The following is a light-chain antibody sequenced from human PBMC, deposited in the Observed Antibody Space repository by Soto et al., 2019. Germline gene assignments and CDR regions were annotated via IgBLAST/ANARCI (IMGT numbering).Light chain of an antibody. V-gene: IGKV3-15*01. CDR2: GAS. CDR3: PQYNNWPRT. CDR1: QSVSSN. Sequence: EVVLTQTPSTLSLSPGERATLSGRASQSVSSNLACYQQKPGQAPRLLIYGASTRATGIPARFSGSGSGTEFTLTISSLQSEDFAVYYCPQYNNWPRTFGQGTKVDI. J-gene: IGKJ1*01.